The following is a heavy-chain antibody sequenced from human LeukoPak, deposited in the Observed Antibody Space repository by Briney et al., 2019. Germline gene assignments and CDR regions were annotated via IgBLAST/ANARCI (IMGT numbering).Heavy chain of an antibody. Sequence: SVKVSCKASGYTFTSYDINWVRQAPGQGLEWMGRIIPILGIANYAQKFQGRVTITADKSTSTAYMELSSLRSEDTAVYYCARDSGAWLRFSALDYWGQGTLVTVSS. V-gene: IGHV1-69*04. CDR2: IIPILGIA. J-gene: IGHJ4*02. CDR1: GYTFTSYD. CDR3: ARDSGAWLRFSALDY. D-gene: IGHD5-12*01.